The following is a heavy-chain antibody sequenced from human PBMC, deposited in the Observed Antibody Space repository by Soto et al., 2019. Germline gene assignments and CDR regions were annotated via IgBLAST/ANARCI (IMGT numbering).Heavy chain of an antibody. CDR2: ISGSGGST. V-gene: IGHV3-23*01. Sequence: PGWYLRLSCAASGFTFSSYAMSWVRQAPGKGLEWVSAISGSGGSTYYADSVKGRFTISRDNSKNTLYLQMNSLRAEDSAVYYCAKDRTVAARNFDYWGQGTQVTVSS. CDR3: AKDRTVAARNFDY. CDR1: GFTFSSYA. J-gene: IGHJ4*02. D-gene: IGHD6-6*01.